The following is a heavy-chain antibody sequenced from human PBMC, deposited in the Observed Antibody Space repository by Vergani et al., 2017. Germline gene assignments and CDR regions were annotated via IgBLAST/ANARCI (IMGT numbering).Heavy chain of an antibody. CDR2: IIPIFGTA. CDR3: ARAPAVSLYSSGWYGRVRSLFDY. D-gene: IGHD6-19*01. CDR1: GGTFSSYA. J-gene: IGHJ4*02. V-gene: IGHV1-69*01. Sequence: QVQLVQSGAEVKKPGSSVKVSCKASGGTFSSYAISWVRQAPGQGLEWMGGIIPIFGTANYAQKFQGRVTITADESTSTAYMELSSLRSEDTAVYYCARAPAVSLYSSGWYGRVRSLFDYWGQGTLVTVSS.